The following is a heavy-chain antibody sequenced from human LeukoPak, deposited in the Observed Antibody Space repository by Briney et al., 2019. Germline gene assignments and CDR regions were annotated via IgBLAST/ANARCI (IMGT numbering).Heavy chain of an antibody. J-gene: IGHJ4*02. CDR3: ASTFPYCGGGSCAL. V-gene: IGHV3-48*04. D-gene: IGHD2-15*01. CDR2: ISSSSRNI. Sequence: GGSLRPSCTASGFPFSSYDMNWVRQAPGQGLEWISCISSSSRNIYNADSVKGRFTISRDNAKNSLYLQMNSLRAEDTAIYYCASTFPYCGGGSCALGGQGTLVTVSS. CDR1: GFPFSSYD.